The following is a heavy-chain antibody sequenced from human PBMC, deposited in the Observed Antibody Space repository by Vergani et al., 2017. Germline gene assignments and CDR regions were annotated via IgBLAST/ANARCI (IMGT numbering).Heavy chain of an antibody. J-gene: IGHJ3*02. V-gene: IGHV3-23*01. D-gene: IGHD3-22*01. CDR2: VSGSSATP. CDR1: GFSFPGYA. CDR3: ARDPNYYDSSGYPSHHAFDI. Sequence: EVQLLESGGGLVQPGGSLRLSCEASGFSFPGYAMSWVRQAPGKGLEWVSSVSGSSATPYYADSVKGRFIISRDNAKNSLYLQMNSLRAEDTAVYYCARDPNYYDSSGYPSHHAFDIWGQGTMVTVSS.